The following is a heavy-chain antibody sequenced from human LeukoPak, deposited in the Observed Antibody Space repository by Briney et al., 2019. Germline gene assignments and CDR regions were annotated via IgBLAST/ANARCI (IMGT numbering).Heavy chain of an antibody. CDR1: GFTFSDYS. J-gene: IGHJ4*02. CDR3: AKGAAAATRVWNDY. V-gene: IGHV3-23*01. Sequence: PGGSLRLSCEASGFTFSDYSMSWVRQAPGKGLEWVSSISGSGGSTYYADSVKGRFTISRDSSINTLYLQMNSLRVEDTAVYYCAKGAAAATRVWNDYWGQGTLVTVSS. D-gene: IGHD6-13*01. CDR2: ISGSGGST.